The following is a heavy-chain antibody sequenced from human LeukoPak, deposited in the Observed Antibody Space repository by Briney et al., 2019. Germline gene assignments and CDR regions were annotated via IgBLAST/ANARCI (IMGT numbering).Heavy chain of an antibody. Sequence: GGSLRLCCASSGFTFISYAMRWVRQAPRDWLQWVSVICGIVGFTFYPDSVKGLFTISRDNSKNTLYLQMNSLRAEDTAVYYCAKDGQPPYYDFWSGYYTLVYNWFDPWGQGTLATVSS. J-gene: IGHJ5*02. CDR2: ICGIVGFT. V-gene: IGHV3-23*01. CDR3: AKDGQPPYYDFWSGYYTLVYNWFDP. CDR1: GFTFISYA. D-gene: IGHD3-3*01.